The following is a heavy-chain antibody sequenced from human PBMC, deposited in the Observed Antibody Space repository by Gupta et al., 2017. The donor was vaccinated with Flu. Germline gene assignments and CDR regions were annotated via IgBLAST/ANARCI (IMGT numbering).Heavy chain of an antibody. D-gene: IGHD6-19*01. CDR3: ARVAVSSMDV. CDR2: IGSSASYI. V-gene: IGHV3-21*01. Sequence: DWVRQAPGKGLEWVSSIGSSASYIFYADLVKGRFTISRDNAKNSFFLQMNNLSAEDTAIYYCARVAVSSMDVWGQGTTVTVSS. J-gene: IGHJ6*02.